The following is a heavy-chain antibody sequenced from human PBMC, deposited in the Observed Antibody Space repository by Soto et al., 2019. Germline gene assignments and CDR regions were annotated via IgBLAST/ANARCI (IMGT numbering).Heavy chain of an antibody. CDR3: VRAAKRYFDY. CDR1: GVTYNTFA. Sequence: SVKVPCKASGVTYNTFAVSWVRQAPGQGLEWMGGIIPVLGPAFYAQKFQGRVTITADKSTSTAYLELTSLRSEDTAVYYCVRAAKRYFDYWGQGTLVTVSS. CDR2: IIPVLGPA. J-gene: IGHJ4*02. D-gene: IGHD6-25*01. V-gene: IGHV1-69*10.